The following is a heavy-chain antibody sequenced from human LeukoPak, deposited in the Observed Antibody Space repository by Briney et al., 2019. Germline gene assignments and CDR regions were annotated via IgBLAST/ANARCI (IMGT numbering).Heavy chain of an antibody. V-gene: IGHV3-74*01. CDR2: INNDGRST. D-gene: IGHD2-8*02. CDR1: GFTFSSHW. Sequence: GDLRLSCAASGFTFSSHWVHWVRQAPGKGLVWVSHINNDGRSTRYADSVKGRFTISRDNAKNTVYLQMNSLRVEDTAVYYCARDSNTDWYFDLWGRGTLVTVSS. CDR3: ARDSNTDWYFDL. J-gene: IGHJ2*01.